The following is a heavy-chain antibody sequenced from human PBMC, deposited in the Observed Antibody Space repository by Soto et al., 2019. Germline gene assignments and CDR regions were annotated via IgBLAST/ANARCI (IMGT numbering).Heavy chain of an antibody. D-gene: IGHD1-1*01. CDR1: GFTFSSYA. CDR2: ISYDGSNK. J-gene: IGHJ3*02. Sequence: GGSLRLSCAASGFTFSSYAMHWVRQAPGKGLEWVAVISYDGSNKYYADSVKGRFTISRDNSKNTLYLQMNGLKAEDTAVYYCAREGPNVAHDAFDIWGQGTMVTVSS. V-gene: IGHV3-30-3*01. CDR3: AREGPNVAHDAFDI.